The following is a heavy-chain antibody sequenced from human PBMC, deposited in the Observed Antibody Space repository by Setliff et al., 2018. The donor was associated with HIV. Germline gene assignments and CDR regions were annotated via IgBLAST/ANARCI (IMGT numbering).Heavy chain of an antibody. D-gene: IGHD1-7*01. J-gene: IGHJ3*02. V-gene: IGHV5-51*01. Sequence: GESLKISCKGSGYTFTNYWVGWVRQMPGKGLECMGIIYPGDSDTRYSPSFQGQVTISADGSLSTAYLQWSSLKASDTAMYFCARHPPSWNYVGEGAFDIWGRGTMVTVSS. CDR3: ARHPPSWNYVGEGAFDI. CDR2: IYPGDSDT. CDR1: GYTFTNYW.